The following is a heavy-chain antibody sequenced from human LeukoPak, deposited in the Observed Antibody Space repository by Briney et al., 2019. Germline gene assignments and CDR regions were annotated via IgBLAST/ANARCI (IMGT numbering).Heavy chain of an antibody. CDR1: GYTFTSYG. Sequence: GASVKVSCKASGYTFTSYGISWVRQASGQGLEWMGWISAYNGNTNYAQKLQGRVTMTTDTSTSTAYMELRSLRSDDTAVYYCARDRRRWVGYCSGGSCYPVPFDYWGQGTLVTVSS. J-gene: IGHJ4*02. CDR2: ISAYNGNT. CDR3: ARDRRRWVGYCSGGSCYPVPFDY. D-gene: IGHD2-15*01. V-gene: IGHV1-18*01.